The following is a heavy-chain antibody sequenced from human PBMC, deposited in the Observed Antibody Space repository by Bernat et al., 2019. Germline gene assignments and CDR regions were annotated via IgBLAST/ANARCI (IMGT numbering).Heavy chain of an antibody. CDR3: ATPTRGRGVMDY. CDR1: GGSISSSSYY. J-gene: IGHJ4*02. Sequence: QLQLQESGPGLVKPSETLSLTCTVSGGSISSSSYYWGWIRQPPGKGLEWIGSIYYSGSTYYNPSLKSRVTISVDTSKNQFSLKLSSVTAADTAVYYCATPTRGRGVMDYWGQGTLVTVSS. V-gene: IGHV4-39*01. D-gene: IGHD3-10*01. CDR2: IYYSGST.